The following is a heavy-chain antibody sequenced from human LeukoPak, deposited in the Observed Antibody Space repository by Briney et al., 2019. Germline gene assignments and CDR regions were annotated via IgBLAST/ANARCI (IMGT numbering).Heavy chain of an antibody. CDR3: AKDRGSISTFKVISNWFDP. CDR1: GFTFSSHG. J-gene: IGHJ5*02. Sequence: QAGGSLRLSCAASGFTFSSHGIHWVRQAPGKGLGWVAVISYDGNNKYYADSVKGRFTISRDNSKNTLYLQMNSLRAEDTAVYYCAKDRGSISTFKVISNWFDPWGQGTLVTVSS. V-gene: IGHV3-30*18. D-gene: IGHD3-3*01. CDR2: ISYDGNNK.